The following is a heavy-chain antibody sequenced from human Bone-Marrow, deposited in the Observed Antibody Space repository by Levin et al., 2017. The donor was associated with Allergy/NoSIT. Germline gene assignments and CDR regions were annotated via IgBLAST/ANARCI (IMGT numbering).Heavy chain of an antibody. D-gene: IGHD6-13*01. CDR3: ATEPDYSSSWGDS. V-gene: IGHV3-21*01. CDR1: GITFNTYR. Sequence: GASVKVSCVASGITFNTYRMNWVRQAPGKGLEWVSSITSTSNYIYYAKSVKGRFSISRDNAKNSVFLQMNSLTAEDTGLYYCATEPDYSSSWGDSWGQGILVTVSS. J-gene: IGHJ4*02. CDR2: ITSTSNYI.